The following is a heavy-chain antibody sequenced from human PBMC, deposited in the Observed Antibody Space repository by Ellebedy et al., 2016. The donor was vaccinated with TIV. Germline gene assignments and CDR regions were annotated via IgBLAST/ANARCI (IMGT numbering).Heavy chain of an antibody. CDR2: ISYRGST. CDR1: GGSIVNSPYF. CDR3: ARVAAAGHLSSVDF. Sequence: SETLSLTXTVSGGSIVNSPYFWGWIRQPPGKGLQWIGSISYRGSTFYIPALKSRVTMSVDTSKDQISLKVRSVTAADTAVYFCARVAAAGHLSSVDFWGQGTLVTVSS. J-gene: IGHJ4*02. V-gene: IGHV4-39*01. D-gene: IGHD2-21*02.